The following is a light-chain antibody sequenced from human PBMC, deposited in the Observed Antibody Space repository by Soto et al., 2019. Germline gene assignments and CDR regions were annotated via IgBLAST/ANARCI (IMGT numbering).Light chain of an antibody. CDR3: CSYAGSRNPYV. J-gene: IGLJ1*01. Sequence: QSVLTQPPSASGTPGQRVTISCSGSSSNIGINYVYWYQQLPGTAPKLLIYRNNQRPSGVPDRFSGSKSGTSASLAISGLRSEDEADYYCCSYAGSRNPYVFGTGTKLTVL. CDR1: SSNIGINY. CDR2: RNN. V-gene: IGLV1-47*01.